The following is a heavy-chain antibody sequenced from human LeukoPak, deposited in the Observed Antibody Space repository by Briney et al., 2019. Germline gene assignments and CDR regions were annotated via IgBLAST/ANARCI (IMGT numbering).Heavy chain of an antibody. CDR2: ISGSGGST. Sequence: GGSLRLSCAASGFTFSSFALSWVRQGPGKGLEWVSGISGSGGSTYYADSVKGRFTISRDNSNNRLYLQMNNLRAEDTAVYYCAKDKGSGTYPPYWGQGTLVTVSS. D-gene: IGHD1-26*01. CDR1: GFTFSSFA. CDR3: AKDKGSGTYPPY. V-gene: IGHV3-23*01. J-gene: IGHJ4*02.